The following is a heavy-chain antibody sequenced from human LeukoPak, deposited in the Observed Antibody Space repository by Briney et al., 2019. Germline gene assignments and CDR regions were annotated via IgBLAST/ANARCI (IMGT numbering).Heavy chain of an antibody. Sequence: ASVKVSCKASGYTFTSYHMHWVRQAPGQGLEWMGIINPSGGSTSYAQKFQGRVTMTRDTSTSTVYMELSSLRSEDTAVYYCARDSSEGAYYDILTGHTAFDYWGQGTLVTVSS. V-gene: IGHV1-46*01. D-gene: IGHD3-9*01. CDR3: ARDSSEGAYYDILTGHTAFDY. CDR1: GYTFTSYH. J-gene: IGHJ4*02. CDR2: INPSGGST.